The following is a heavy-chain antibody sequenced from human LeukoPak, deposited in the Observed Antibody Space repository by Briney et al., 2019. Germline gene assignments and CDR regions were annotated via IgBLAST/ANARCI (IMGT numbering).Heavy chain of an antibody. Sequence: GGTLRLSCAASGFTFTRYRMDGVCPTPGRGGEWGSGINEDGSDTTYADSVKGRFTISRDNGKNMVFLRMNSLRVEDTAVFYCARVEVGGDYSKLDYWGQGILVTVSS. CDR2: INEDGSDT. J-gene: IGHJ4*02. D-gene: IGHD2-21*02. CDR1: GFTFTRYR. CDR3: ARVEVGGDYSKLDY. V-gene: IGHV3-74*01.